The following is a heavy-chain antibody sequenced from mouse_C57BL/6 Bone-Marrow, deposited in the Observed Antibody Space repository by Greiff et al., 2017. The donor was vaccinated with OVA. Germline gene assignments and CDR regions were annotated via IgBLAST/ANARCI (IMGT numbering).Heavy chain of an antibody. CDR1: GYTFTSYW. CDR3: ARGRYYGSSYWYFDV. D-gene: IGHD1-1*01. Sequence: QVHVKQPGTELVKPGASVKLSCKASGYTFTSYWMHWVKQRPGQGLEWIGNINPSNGGTNYNEKFKSKATLTVDKSSSTAYMQLSSLTSEDSAVYYCARGRYYGSSYWYFDVWGTGTTVTVSS. V-gene: IGHV1-53*01. CDR2: INPSNGGT. J-gene: IGHJ1*03.